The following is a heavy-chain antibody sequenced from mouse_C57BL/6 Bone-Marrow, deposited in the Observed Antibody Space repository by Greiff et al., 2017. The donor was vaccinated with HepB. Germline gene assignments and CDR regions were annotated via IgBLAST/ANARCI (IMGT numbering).Heavy chain of an antibody. CDR1: GFSLTSYG. D-gene: IGHD1-1*01. CDR3: ARKGGYGSSYGFAY. Sequence: QVQLQQSGPGLVQPSQSLSITCTVSGFSLTSYGVHWVRQSPGKGLEWLGVIWSGGSTDYNAAFISRLSISKDNSKSQVFFKMNSLQADDTAIYYCARKGGYGSSYGFAYWGQGTLVTVSA. CDR2: IWSGGST. V-gene: IGHV2-2*01. J-gene: IGHJ3*01.